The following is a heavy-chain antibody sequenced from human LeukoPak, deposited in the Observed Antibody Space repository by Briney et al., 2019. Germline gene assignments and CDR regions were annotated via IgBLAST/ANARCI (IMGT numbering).Heavy chain of an antibody. D-gene: IGHD2-15*01. J-gene: IGHJ4*02. V-gene: IGHV4-4*02. CDR2: VNLQGST. CDR3: ASLVVVTANNYFDY. CDR1: GGSISNTNW. Sequence: SETLSLTCGVSGGSISNTNWWTWVRQPPGKGLEWIGEVNLQGSTNYNPSLKSRVAISVDKSENHISLKLTSVTAADTAVYYCASLVVVTANNYFDYWGQGTLVTVSS.